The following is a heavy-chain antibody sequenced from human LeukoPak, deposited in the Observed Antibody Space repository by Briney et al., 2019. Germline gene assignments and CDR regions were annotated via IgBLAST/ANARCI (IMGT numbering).Heavy chain of an antibody. CDR3: ARLARGILLPDY. J-gene: IGHJ4*02. V-gene: IGHV4-39*01. D-gene: IGHD3-22*01. Sequence: SETLSLTCTVSGGSISNTNYYWGWIRQPPGKGLEWIGSIDYSGSTYYNPSLKSRVTISEDTSSRFSLILSSVTAADTAVYYCARLARGILLPDYWGQGTLVTVSS. CDR1: GGSISNTNYY. CDR2: IDYSGST.